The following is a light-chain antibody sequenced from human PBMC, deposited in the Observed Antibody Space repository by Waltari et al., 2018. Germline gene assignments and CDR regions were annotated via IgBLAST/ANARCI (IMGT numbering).Light chain of an antibody. Sequence: IVLTQSPGTLSLSTGDRDTISCRASQSVSRALAWYQQNPGQAPRLLINGASNRATGIPDRFSGSGSGTDFSLIISRLEPEDFAVYYCQHYVSLPVTFGQGTKVEIK. CDR3: QHYVSLPVT. CDR1: QSVSRA. V-gene: IGKV3-20*01. CDR2: GAS. J-gene: IGKJ1*01.